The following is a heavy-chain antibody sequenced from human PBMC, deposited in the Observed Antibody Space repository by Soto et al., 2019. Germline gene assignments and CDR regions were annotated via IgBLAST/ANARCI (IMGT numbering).Heavy chain of an antibody. V-gene: IGHV3-30-3*01. CDR3: AGVVAVAGGTYYYHGMDV. J-gene: IGHJ6*02. CDR2: ISYDGSNK. CDR1: GFTFSSYA. D-gene: IGHD6-19*01. Sequence: GGSLRLSCAASGFTFSSYAMHWVRQAPGKGLEWVAVISYDGSNKYYADSVKGRFTNSRDNSKNTLYLQMNSLRAEDTAVYYCAGVVAVAGGTYYYHGMDVWGQGTTVTLS.